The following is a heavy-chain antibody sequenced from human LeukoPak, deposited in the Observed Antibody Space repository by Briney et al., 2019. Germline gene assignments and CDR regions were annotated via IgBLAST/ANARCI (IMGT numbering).Heavy chain of an antibody. CDR1: GFIFDDYA. CDR2: VSWNSGAI. CDR3: AKAIGVYCIPTSCYSFDN. V-gene: IGHV3-9*01. J-gene: IGHJ4*02. Sequence: GRSLRLSCAASGFIFDDYAIHWVRQAPGKGLEWVSGVSWNSGAIAYADSVKGRFTISRDNTKNSLYLQMDSLRAEDTALYYCAKAIGVYCIPTSCYSFDNWGQGTLVTVSS. D-gene: IGHD2-2*02.